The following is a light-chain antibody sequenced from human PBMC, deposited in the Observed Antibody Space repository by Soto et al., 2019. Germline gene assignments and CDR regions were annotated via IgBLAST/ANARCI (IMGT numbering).Light chain of an antibody. CDR3: QQSYSTPRT. V-gene: IGKV1-39*01. Sequence: DIQMTQSPSPLSASVGDRVTITCRAIQSISNYLNWYQQKPGKAPKLLMYAASSLQSGVPSRFSGSGAGTNFTLTISSLQPEDFATYYCQQSYSTPRTFGQGTKVEIK. CDR2: AAS. CDR1: QSISNY. J-gene: IGKJ1*01.